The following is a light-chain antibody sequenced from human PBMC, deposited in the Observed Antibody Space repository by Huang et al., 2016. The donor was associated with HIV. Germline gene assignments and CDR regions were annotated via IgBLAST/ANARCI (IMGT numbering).Light chain of an antibody. CDR3: QRYDNWPKFT. CDR1: QRVTSN. Sequence: EIVMTQSPATLSVSPGERATLSCRASQRVTSNLACYQQKPGQAPRLLIYGASTRATGIPARFIGSGSGTEFTLTISSLQSEDFAVYYCQRYDNWPKFTFGPGTKVDIK. V-gene: IGKV3-15*01. J-gene: IGKJ3*01. CDR2: GAS.